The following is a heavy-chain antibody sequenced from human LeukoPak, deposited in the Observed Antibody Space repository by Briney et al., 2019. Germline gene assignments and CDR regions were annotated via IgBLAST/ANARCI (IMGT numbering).Heavy chain of an antibody. CDR1: GFTFSSYW. D-gene: IGHD3-16*01. CDR2: INHNGNVN. V-gene: IGHV3-7*03. Sequence: GGSLRLSCAASGFTFSSYWMNWARQAPGKGLEWVASINHNGNVNYYVDSVKGRFTISRDNAKDSLYLQVSNLRAEDTAVYFCARGGGLDVWGQGATVTVSS. J-gene: IGHJ6*02. CDR3: ARGGGLDV.